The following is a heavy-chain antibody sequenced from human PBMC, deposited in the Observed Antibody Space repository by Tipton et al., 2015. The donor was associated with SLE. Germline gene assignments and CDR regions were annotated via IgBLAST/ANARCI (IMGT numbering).Heavy chain of an antibody. J-gene: IGHJ1*01. D-gene: IGHD6-13*01. Sequence: SLRLSCTLSGFTLGDYAISWVRLGPGKGLEWLGFIRSKAYGGTTEYAASVKGRFIMLRDDSKSIAYLQMNSLKIEDTALYYCIRRRSSSWFHPPEYFQHWGQGTLVTVSS. CDR3: IRRRSSSWFHPPEYFQH. CDR2: IRSKAYGGTT. CDR1: GFTLGDYA. V-gene: IGHV3-49*04.